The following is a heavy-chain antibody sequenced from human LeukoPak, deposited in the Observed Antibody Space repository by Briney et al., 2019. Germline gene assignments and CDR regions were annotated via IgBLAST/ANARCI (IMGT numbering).Heavy chain of an antibody. CDR1: GFTFSSYA. J-gene: IGHJ4*02. D-gene: IGHD3-22*01. CDR2: ISGSGGST. Sequence: PGGSLRLSCAASGFTFSSYAMSWVRQAPGKGLEWVSAISGSGGSTYYADSVKGRFTISRDNSKNTLYLQMNSLRAEDTAVYYCAKGLFQYNNHYYHSNTRACYFDYWGQGTLVTVSS. V-gene: IGHV3-23*01. CDR3: AKGLFQYNNHYYHSNTRACYFDY.